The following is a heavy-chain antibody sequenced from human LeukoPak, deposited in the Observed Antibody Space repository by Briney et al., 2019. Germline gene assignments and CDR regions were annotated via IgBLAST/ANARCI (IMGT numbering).Heavy chain of an antibody. CDR1: GYTFTSYG. D-gene: IGHD4-17*01. CDR3: ARSATVTRGGYYMDV. Sequence: APVKVSCKASGYTFTSYGISWVRQAPGQGLEWMGWISAYNGNTNYAQKLQGRVTMTTDTSTSTAYMELRSLRSDDTAVYYCARSATVTRGGYYMDVWGKGTTVTVSS. V-gene: IGHV1-18*01. CDR2: ISAYNGNT. J-gene: IGHJ6*03.